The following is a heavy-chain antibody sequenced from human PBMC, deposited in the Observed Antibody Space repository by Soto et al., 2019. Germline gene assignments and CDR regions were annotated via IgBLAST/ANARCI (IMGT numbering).Heavy chain of an antibody. Sequence: PGGSPGLSCAASGFTFSSYGMHWVRQAPGKGLEWVAVIWYDGSNKYYADSVKGRFTISRDNSKNTLYLQMNSLRAEDTAVYYCARDSVAVAEDYYYGMDVWGQMTTRSVSS. D-gene: IGHD6-19*01. J-gene: IGHJ6*02. CDR1: GFTFSSYG. CDR2: IWYDGSNK. V-gene: IGHV3-33*01. CDR3: ARDSVAVAEDYYYGMDV.